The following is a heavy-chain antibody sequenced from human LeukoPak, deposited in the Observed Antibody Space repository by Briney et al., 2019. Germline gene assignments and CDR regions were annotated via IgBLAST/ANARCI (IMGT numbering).Heavy chain of an antibody. J-gene: IGHJ4*02. Sequence: SETLSLTCAVSSYSISSGYYWVWIRQPPGKGLEWIGSIYHRGNTYYNPSLKSRVTMSKDTSRNQFSLKLTSVTAADTAIYYCARGYDFDWPRFDYWGQGTLVAVSS. CDR2: IYHRGNT. V-gene: IGHV4-38-2*01. CDR3: ARGYDFDWPRFDY. CDR1: SYSISSGYY. D-gene: IGHD3-16*01.